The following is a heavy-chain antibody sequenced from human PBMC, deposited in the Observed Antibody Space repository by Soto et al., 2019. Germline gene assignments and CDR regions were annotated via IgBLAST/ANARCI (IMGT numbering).Heavy chain of an antibody. Sequence: SETLSLTCTVSGGSISSGGYYWSWIRQHPGKGLEWIGYIYYSGNTYYNPSLKSRVAISLDTSKNQFSLRLSSVTAADTAVYYCARTFYAIYSTDGWGKGPTVTLSS. D-gene: IGHD3-16*01. CDR3: ARTFYAIYSTDG. CDR2: IYYSGNT. J-gene: IGHJ6*03. V-gene: IGHV4-31*03. CDR1: GGSISSGGYY.